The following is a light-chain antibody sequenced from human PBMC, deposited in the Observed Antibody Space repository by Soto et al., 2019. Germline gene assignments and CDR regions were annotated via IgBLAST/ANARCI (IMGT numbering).Light chain of an antibody. CDR3: LHHYNYPLT. J-gene: IGKJ4*02. CDR1: QGIGND. V-gene: IGKV1-17*01. CDR2: SAS. Sequence: DIQMTQFPSSLSASVGDRVTITCRASQGIGNDLGWYQHKPGKAPKRQIFSASTLDSGVPSRFSGGGFGTEFTLTISSLQPEDFATYYCLHHYNYPLTLGGGTKVEIK.